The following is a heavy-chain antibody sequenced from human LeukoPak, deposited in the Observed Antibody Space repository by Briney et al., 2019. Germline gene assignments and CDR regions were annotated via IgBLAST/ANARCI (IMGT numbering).Heavy chain of an antibody. CDR3: AKTPGGSSDY. CDR1: GLTFSRFG. Sequence: GGSLRLSCAASGLTFSRFGMQWVRQAPGKGLEWVAFIRYDGSDKYYADFVKGRFTISRNNSKDTLYLQMNSLRAEDTAVYYCAKTPGGSSDYWGQGTLVTVSS. D-gene: IGHD2-15*01. J-gene: IGHJ4*02. V-gene: IGHV3-30*02. CDR2: IRYDGSDK.